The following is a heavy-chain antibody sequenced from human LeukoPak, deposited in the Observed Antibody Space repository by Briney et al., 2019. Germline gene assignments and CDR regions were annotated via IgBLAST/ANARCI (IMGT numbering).Heavy chain of an antibody. CDR2: IYSGGST. V-gene: IGHV3-53*01. D-gene: IGHD4-23*01. CDR3: AREAPGGNYFDY. Sequence: GSLRLSCAASGFTFSSYAMTWVRQAPGKGLEWVSVIYSGGSTYYADSVKGRFTISRDNSKNTLYLQMNSLRAEDTAVYYCAREAPGGNYFDYWGQGTLVTVSS. CDR1: GFTFSSYA. J-gene: IGHJ4*02.